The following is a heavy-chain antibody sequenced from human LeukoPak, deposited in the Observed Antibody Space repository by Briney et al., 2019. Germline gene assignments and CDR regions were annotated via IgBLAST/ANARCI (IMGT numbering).Heavy chain of an antibody. CDR1: GYSISSGYY. V-gene: IGHV4-38-2*02. J-gene: IGHJ4*02. CDR3: ARQVGATTCIDY. CDR2: MFHSGST. Sequence: SETLSLTCTLSGYSISSGYYWGWIRQPPGKGLEWIASMFHSGSTYYNPSLKSRVTISVDTSKNQFSLKLSSVTAADTAVYYCARQVGATTCIDYWGQGTLVTVSS. D-gene: IGHD1-26*01.